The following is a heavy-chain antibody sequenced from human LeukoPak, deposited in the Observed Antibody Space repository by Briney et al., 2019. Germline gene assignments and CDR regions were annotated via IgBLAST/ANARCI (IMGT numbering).Heavy chain of an antibody. Sequence: ASVKVSCKASGYTFTSYGISWVRQAPGQGLEWMGWISAYNGNTNYAQKLQGRVTMTTDTSTSTAYMELRSLRSDDTAVYYCAREFRKEGFGDFWSGYYTGYYYYYMDVWGKGTTVTVSS. D-gene: IGHD3-3*01. CDR2: ISAYNGNT. CDR3: AREFRKEGFGDFWSGYYTGYYYYYMDV. V-gene: IGHV1-18*01. J-gene: IGHJ6*03. CDR1: GYTFTSYG.